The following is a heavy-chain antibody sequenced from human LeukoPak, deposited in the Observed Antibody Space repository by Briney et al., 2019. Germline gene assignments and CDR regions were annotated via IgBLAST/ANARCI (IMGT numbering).Heavy chain of an antibody. J-gene: IGHJ4*02. CDR2: ISHSGST. Sequence: PSETLSLTCAVYGGSFSGYYWSWLRQPPGKGLEWIGEISHSGSTNYNPSLKSRVTISVDTSKNQFSLKLSSVTAADTAVYYCARGRSAVAAEGERDYWGQGTLVTVSS. CDR3: ARGRSAVAAEGERDY. D-gene: IGHD6-19*01. V-gene: IGHV4-34*01. CDR1: GGSFSGYY.